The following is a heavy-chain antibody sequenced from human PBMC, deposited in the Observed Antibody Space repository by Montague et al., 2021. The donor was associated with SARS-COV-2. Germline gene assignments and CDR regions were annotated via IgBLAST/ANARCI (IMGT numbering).Heavy chain of an antibody. J-gene: IGHJ5*02. CDR1: GFTFSSYS. CDR3: ARDGGTVTTFLGVGYVRGGLNWFDP. V-gene: IGHV3-21*04. CDR2: ISSSSSYI. D-gene: IGHD4-17*01. Sequence: SLRLSCAASGFTFSSYSMNWVRQAPGKGLEWVSSISSSSSYIYYSDSVKGRFTISRDNAKNSLYLQMNSLRAEDTAVYYCARDGGTVTTFLGVGYVRGGLNWFDPWGQGTLVIVSS.